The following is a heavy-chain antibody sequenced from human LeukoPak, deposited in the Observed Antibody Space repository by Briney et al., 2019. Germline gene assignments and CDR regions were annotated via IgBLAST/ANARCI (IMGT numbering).Heavy chain of an antibody. Sequence: PGGSLRLSCAASGFTFSSYAVSWVRQAPGKGLEWVSVISGSTNSTYNADSVKGRFTISRDNSKNTLYLQMNSLRAEDTAVYYCAKTNHIVATIGLDYWGQGTLVTVSS. D-gene: IGHD5-12*01. CDR1: GFTFSSYA. J-gene: IGHJ4*02. V-gene: IGHV3-23*01. CDR2: ISGSTNST. CDR3: AKTNHIVATIGLDY.